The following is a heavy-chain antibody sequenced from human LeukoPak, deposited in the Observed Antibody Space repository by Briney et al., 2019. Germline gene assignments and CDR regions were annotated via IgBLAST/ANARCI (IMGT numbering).Heavy chain of an antibody. CDR1: GGSISSSSYY. D-gene: IGHD3-9*01. CDR3: ARPGVSDILPRDY. J-gene: IGHJ4*02. CDR2: IYYSGST. V-gene: IGHV4-39*01. Sequence: PSETLSLTCTVSGGSISSSSYYWGWIRQPPGKGLEWIGSIYYSGSTYYNPSLKSRVTISVDTSKNQFSLKLSSVTAADTAVYYCARPGVSDILPRDYWGQGTLVTVSS.